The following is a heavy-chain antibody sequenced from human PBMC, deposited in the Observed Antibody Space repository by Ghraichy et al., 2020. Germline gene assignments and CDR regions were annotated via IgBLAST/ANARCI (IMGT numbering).Heavy chain of an antibody. CDR2: IYTSGST. J-gene: IGHJ6*02. D-gene: IGHD4-17*01. Sequence: SETLSLTCTVSGGSISSYYWSWIRQPAGKGLEWIGRIYTSGSTNYNPSLKSRVTMSVDTSKNQFSLKLSSVTAADTAVYYCAREASVTTFVYYYYYGMDVWGQGTTVTVSS. V-gene: IGHV4-4*07. CDR1: GGSISSYY. CDR3: AREASVTTFVYYYYYGMDV.